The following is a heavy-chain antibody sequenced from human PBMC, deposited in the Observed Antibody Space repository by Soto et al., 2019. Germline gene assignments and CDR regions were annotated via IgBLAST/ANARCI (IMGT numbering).Heavy chain of an antibody. J-gene: IGHJ3*02. CDR1: GGTFSSYT. V-gene: IGHV1-69*02. D-gene: IGHD2-15*01. CDR3: AGGRVAYCSGGSCCDAFDI. Sequence: ASVKVSCKASGGTFSSYTISWVRQAPGQGLEWMGRIIPILGIANYAQKFQGRVTITADKSTSTAYMELSSLRSEDTAVYYCAGGRVAYCSGGSCCDAFDIWGQGTMVTVSS. CDR2: IIPILGIA.